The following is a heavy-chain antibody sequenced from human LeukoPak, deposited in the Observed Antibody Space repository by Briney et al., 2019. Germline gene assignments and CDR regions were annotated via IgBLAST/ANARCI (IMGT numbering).Heavy chain of an antibody. CDR3: ATAGDYRFDY. Sequence: PGGSLRLSCVVSEFTFISLWMHWVRQAPGQGLVWVSRINTDGTTTNYADSVKGRFTIPRDNAKNTLYLQMNSLRADDTAVYYCATAGDYRFDYWGQGPLVTVSS. V-gene: IGHV3-74*01. CDR1: EFTFISLW. D-gene: IGHD3-10*01. J-gene: IGHJ4*02. CDR2: INTDGTTT.